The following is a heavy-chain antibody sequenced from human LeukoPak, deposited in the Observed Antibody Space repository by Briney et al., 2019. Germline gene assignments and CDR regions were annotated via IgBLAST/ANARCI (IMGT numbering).Heavy chain of an antibody. CDR2: INGAQSDT. J-gene: IGHJ4*02. CDR3: AGSLGPLTEY. CDR1: GFTFSSYW. Sequence: GSLRLSCAASGFTFSSYWMHWVRQAPGKGLLWVARINGAQSDTIYADSVEGRFTISRDNAKNTLYLQMNSLRAEDTAVYYCAGSLGPLTEYWGQGTLVTVS. D-gene: IGHD7-27*01. V-gene: IGHV3-74*01.